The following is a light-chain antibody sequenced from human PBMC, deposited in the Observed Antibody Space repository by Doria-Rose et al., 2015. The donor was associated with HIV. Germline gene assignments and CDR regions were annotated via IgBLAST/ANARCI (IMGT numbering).Light chain of an antibody. Sequence: TQSPGTLSLSPGGRATPSCRASQSFSSTYLAWYQQKPGQAPSLLIYDGSTRATGIPDRFSASGSGTDFTHTINRLEPEDFALYYCHQYGTSWTFGQGTKVEI. V-gene: IGKV3-20*01. CDR2: DGS. J-gene: IGKJ1*01. CDR3: HQYGTSWT. CDR1: QSFSSTY.